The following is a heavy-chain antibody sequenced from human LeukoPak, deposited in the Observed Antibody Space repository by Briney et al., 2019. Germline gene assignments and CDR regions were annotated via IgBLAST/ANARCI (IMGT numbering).Heavy chain of an antibody. D-gene: IGHD2-2*01. J-gene: IGHJ5*02. CDR3: ARDVEDIVVVPAAMTAHWFDP. CDR2: ISSSSSYI. Sequence: KPGGSLRLSCAASGFTFSSYSMNWVRQAPGKGLEWVSSISSSSSYIYYADSVKGRFTISRDNAKNSLYLQMNSLRAEDTAVYYCARDVEDIVVVPAAMTAHWFDPWGQGTLVTVSS. V-gene: IGHV3-21*01. CDR1: GFTFSSYS.